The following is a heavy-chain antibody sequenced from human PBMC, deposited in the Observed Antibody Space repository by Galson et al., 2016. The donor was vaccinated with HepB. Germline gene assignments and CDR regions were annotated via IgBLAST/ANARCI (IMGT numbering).Heavy chain of an antibody. D-gene: IGHD5-12*01. V-gene: IGHV3-9*01. CDR2: ILRNGDI. CDR3: AKATMATKGASDY. J-gene: IGHJ4*02. Sequence: SLRLSCAASGFTFDDYAMHWVRQVPGRGLEWVSGILRNGDIGYADSVKGRFTVSRDNARNSLYLQMNSLGAEDTALYYCAKATMATKGASDYWGQGTLVTVAP. CDR1: GFTFDDYA.